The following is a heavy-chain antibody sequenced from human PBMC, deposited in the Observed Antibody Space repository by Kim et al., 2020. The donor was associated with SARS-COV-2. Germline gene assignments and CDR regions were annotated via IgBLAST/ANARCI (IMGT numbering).Heavy chain of an antibody. D-gene: IGHD6-13*01. Sequence: YYADYVTGLFTISRDNATNTLYRQMNSLRAEDTAVYYCARAGAAAGVFDYWGQGTLVTVSS. CDR3: ARAGAAAGVFDY. V-gene: IGHV3-33*01. J-gene: IGHJ4*02.